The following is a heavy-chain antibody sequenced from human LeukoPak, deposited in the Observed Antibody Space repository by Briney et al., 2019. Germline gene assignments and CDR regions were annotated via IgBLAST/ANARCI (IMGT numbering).Heavy chain of an antibody. CDR3: ASGGRISAANWFDP. CDR2: VYPSGRT. D-gene: IGHD6-13*01. J-gene: IGHJ5*02. CDR1: GGSISNYY. Sequence: SETLSLTCTVSGGSISNYYWSWIRQPAGKGLEWIGRVYPSGRTSYNPSLENRVTMSVDTSMEQFSLKLRSVTAADTAGYCCASGGRISAANWFDPWGQGTLVTVSS. V-gene: IGHV4-4*07.